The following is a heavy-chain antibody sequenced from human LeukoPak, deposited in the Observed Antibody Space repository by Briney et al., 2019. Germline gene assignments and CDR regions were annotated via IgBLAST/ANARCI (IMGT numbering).Heavy chain of an antibody. D-gene: IGHD6-19*01. CDR2: IIPIFGTA. J-gene: IGHJ4*02. CDR1: GGTFSSYA. Sequence: GASVKVSCKASGGTFSSYAISWVRQAPGQGLEWMGGIIPIFGTANYAQKFQGRVTITADESTCTAYMELSSLRSEDTAVYYCARAISSGWSGDLRYWGRGTLVTVSS. CDR3: ARAISSGWSGDLRY. V-gene: IGHV1-69*13.